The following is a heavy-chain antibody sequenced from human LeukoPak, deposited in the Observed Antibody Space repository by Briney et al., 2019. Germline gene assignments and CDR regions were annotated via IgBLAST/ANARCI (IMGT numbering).Heavy chain of an antibody. CDR1: GFTFSGYA. V-gene: IGHV3-30*18. CDR2: ILYDGSNK. Sequence: GGSLRLSGAGSGFTFSGYAMHWVRQAPGKGLEWVAVILYDGSNKYYADSVKGRFSISRDNSKNTLYLQMNSLRAEDTAVYYCAKTYSGSYYIVDDWGQGTLVTVSS. CDR3: AKTYSGSYYIVDD. D-gene: IGHD1-26*01. J-gene: IGHJ4*02.